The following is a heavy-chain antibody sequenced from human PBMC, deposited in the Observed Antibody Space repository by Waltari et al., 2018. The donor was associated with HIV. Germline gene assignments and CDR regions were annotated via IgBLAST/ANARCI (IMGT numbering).Heavy chain of an antibody. CDR3: AKSRAGGAFDI. CDR2: IRYDGSNK. CDR1: GFTFSSYG. D-gene: IGHD3-16*01. V-gene: IGHV3-30*02. Sequence: QVQLVESGGGVVQPGGSLRLSCAASGFTFSSYGMHWVRQAPGKGLEWVAFIRYDGSNKYYADSVKGRFTISRDNSKNTLYLQMNSLRAEDTAVYYCAKSRAGGAFDIWGQGTMVTVSS. J-gene: IGHJ3*02.